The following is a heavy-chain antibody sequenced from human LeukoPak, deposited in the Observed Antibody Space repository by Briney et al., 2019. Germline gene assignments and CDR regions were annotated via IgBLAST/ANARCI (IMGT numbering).Heavy chain of an antibody. Sequence: GGSLRLSCAASGFTFSSYAMSGFRKAPGKGLEWFSAISGSGGSTYYADSVKGRFTISRDNSKNTLYLQMNSLRAEDTAVYYCAKVIVGATYYFDYWGQGTLVTVSS. CDR2: ISGSGGST. CDR3: AKVIVGATYYFDY. J-gene: IGHJ4*02. D-gene: IGHD1-26*01. CDR1: GFTFSSYA. V-gene: IGHV3-23*01.